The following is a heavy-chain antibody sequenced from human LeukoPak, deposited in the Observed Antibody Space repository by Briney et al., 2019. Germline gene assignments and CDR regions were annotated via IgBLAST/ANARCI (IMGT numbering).Heavy chain of an antibody. CDR3: ARDNYSPPYWYFDL. CDR2: INHSEST. D-gene: IGHD4-11*01. J-gene: IGHJ2*01. V-gene: IGHV4-34*01. Sequence: SETLSLTCAVYGGSFSDYYWSWIRQPPGKGLEWIGEINHSESTNYNTSLKSRVTISVDTSKSQFSLKLSSVTAADTAVYYCARDNYSPPYWYFDLWGRGTLVTVSS. CDR1: GGSFSDYY.